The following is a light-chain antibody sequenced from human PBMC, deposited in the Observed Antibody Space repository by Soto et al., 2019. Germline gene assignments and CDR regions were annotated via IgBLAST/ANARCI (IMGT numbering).Light chain of an antibody. CDR3: QHHNSYSQT. CDR1: QSIRYY. CDR2: GAS. Sequence: DIQLTQSPPTLSASVGDRVTITCRASQSIRYYLAWYQQMPGKAPKLLIYGASSLQSGVPSRFSGSGSGTEFNLTIRSLQPDDFGTYYCQHHNSYSQTFGQGTKVEIK. J-gene: IGKJ1*01. V-gene: IGKV1-5*01.